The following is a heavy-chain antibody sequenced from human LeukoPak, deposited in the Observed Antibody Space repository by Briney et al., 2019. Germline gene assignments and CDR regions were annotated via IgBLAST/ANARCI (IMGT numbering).Heavy chain of an antibody. V-gene: IGHV4-59*01. CDR2: IYYSGST. J-gene: IGHJ4*02. D-gene: IGHD6-19*01. CDR3: ARDIFSSGWYYFDY. CDR1: GGSFSGYY. Sequence: SETLSLTCAVYGGSFSGYYWSWIRQPPGKGLEWIGYIYYSGSTNYNPSLKSRVTISVDTSKNQFSLKLSSVTAADTAVYYCARDIFSSGWYYFDYWGQGTLVTASS.